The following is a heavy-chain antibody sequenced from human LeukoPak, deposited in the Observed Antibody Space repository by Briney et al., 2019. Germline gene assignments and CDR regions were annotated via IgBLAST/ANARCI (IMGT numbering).Heavy chain of an antibody. CDR2: ISGSGGST. V-gene: IGHV3-23*01. CDR3: AKDLLVLRYFDWLLSGLDY. CDR1: GFTFSSYA. J-gene: IGHJ4*02. Sequence: GGSLILSCAVSGFTFSSYAMSWVRQAPGKGLEWVSAISGSGGSTYYADSVKGRFTISRDNSKNTLYLQMNSLRAEDTAVYYCAKDLLVLRYFDWLLSGLDYWGQGTLVTVSS. D-gene: IGHD3-9*01.